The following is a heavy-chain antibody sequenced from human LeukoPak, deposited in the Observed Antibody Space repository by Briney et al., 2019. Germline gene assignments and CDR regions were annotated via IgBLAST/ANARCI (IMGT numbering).Heavy chain of an antibody. CDR3: TTDNYSMIFDY. D-gene: IGHD4-11*01. J-gene: IGHJ4*02. CDR1: GFTFSSYS. Sequence: AGGSLRLSCAASGFTFSSYSMSWVRQAPGKGLEWVGRIKSKTDGGTTDYAAPVKGRFTISRDDSKNTLYLQMNSLKTEDTAVYYCTTDNYSMIFDYWGQGTLVTVSS. CDR2: IKSKTDGGTT. V-gene: IGHV3-15*01.